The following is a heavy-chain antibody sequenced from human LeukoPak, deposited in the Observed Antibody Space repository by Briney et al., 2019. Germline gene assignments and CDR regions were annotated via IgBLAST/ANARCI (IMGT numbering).Heavy chain of an antibody. V-gene: IGHV3-23*01. CDR3: ASPPLEGYFDWLLPTNFDY. CDR2: INDDGGRT. Sequence: GGSLRLSCTASGFIFSDYAMSWVRQAPGKGLEWVSTINDDGGRTFFADSLQGRFTISRDNSKNTLYLQMNSLRAEDTAVYYCASPPLEGYFDWLLPTNFDYWGQGTLVTVSS. J-gene: IGHJ4*02. CDR1: GFIFSDYA. D-gene: IGHD3-9*01.